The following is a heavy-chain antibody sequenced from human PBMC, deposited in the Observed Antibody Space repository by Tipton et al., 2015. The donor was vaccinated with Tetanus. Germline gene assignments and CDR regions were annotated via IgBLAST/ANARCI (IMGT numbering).Heavy chain of an antibody. J-gene: IGHJ4*02. Sequence: TLSLTCAVYGGSFSGYYWSWIRQPPGKGLEWIGEINHSGSTNYNPSLKSRVTISVDTSKTQFSLKLSSVTAADTAVYYCARRYYYDSSGYYFDYWGQGTLVTVSS. V-gene: IGHV4-34*01. CDR1: GGSFSGYY. CDR2: INHSGST. CDR3: ARRYYYDSSGYYFDY. D-gene: IGHD3-22*01.